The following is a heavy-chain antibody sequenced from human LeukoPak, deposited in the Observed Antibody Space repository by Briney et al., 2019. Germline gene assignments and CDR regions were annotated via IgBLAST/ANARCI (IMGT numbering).Heavy chain of an antibody. D-gene: IGHD2-15*01. J-gene: IGHJ3*02. CDR2: FDPEDGET. CDR3: ATVYRGGSSVPNAFDI. Sequence: ASVKVSCKVSGYTLTELSMHWVRQAPGKGLEWMGGFDPEDGETIYAQKFQGRVTMTEDTSTDTAYMELSSLRSEDTAVYYCATVYRGGSSVPNAFDIWGQGTMVTVSS. V-gene: IGHV1-24*01. CDR1: GYTLTELS.